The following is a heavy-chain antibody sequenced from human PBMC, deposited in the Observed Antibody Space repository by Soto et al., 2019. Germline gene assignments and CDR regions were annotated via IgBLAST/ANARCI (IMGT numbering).Heavy chain of an antibody. CDR1: GFTFSSYG. CDR3: AKDRVCSSNSCYRFRYYYYGMDV. J-gene: IGHJ6*02. V-gene: IGHV3-30*18. CDR2: ISYDGSNK. D-gene: IGHD2-2*01. Sequence: PGGSLRLSCAASGFTFSSYGMHWVRQAPGKGLEWVAVISYDGSNKYYADSVKGRFTISRDNSKNTLYLQMDSLRAEDTAVYYCAKDRVCSSNSCYRFRYYYYGMDVWGQGTTVTVSS.